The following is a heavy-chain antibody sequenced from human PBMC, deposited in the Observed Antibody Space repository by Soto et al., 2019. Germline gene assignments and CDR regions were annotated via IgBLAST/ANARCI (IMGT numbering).Heavy chain of an antibody. V-gene: IGHV3-23*01. J-gene: IGHJ1*01. CDR2: ISKTGDST. Sequence: EVQLLESGGGLVQRGGSLRLSCAASGFTFSSDTMSWVRQAPGKGLEWVSAISKTGDSTHYADSVKGRFTISRDTSTNTLDLHMNSLRAEDTAVYYCAKSHGSGCFHYFQHWGQGTLVTVSS. D-gene: IGHD6-19*01. CDR1: GFTFSSDT. CDR3: AKSHGSGCFHYFQH.